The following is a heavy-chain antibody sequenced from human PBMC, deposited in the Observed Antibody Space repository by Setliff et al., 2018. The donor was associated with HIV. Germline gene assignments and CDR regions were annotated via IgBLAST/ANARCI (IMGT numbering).Heavy chain of an antibody. CDR2: VSQSGST. V-gene: IGHV4-39*01. D-gene: IGHD2-21*01. Sequence: SETLSLTCTVSGGTISSSDYYWGWIRQSPGKRLEWIGSVSQSGSTYYNPSLKSRITISVDRSKNLFSLKLISVTAADQGVYYCARVPVAGANWFDPWGLGTLVTVSS. CDR3: ARVPVAGANWFDP. CDR1: GGTISSSDYY. J-gene: IGHJ5*02.